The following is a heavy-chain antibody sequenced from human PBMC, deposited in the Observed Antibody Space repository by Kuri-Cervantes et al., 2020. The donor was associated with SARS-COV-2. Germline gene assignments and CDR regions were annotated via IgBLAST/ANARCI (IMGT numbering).Heavy chain of an antibody. Sequence: SETLSLTCTVSGDSISSYYWSWIRQPPGKGLEWIGYIYYSGSTNYNPSLKSRVTISVDTSKNQFSLKLSSVTAADTAVYYCARGGYSSGWYAVDWGQGTLVTVSS. V-gene: IGHV4-59*01. J-gene: IGHJ4*02. CDR2: IYYSGST. CDR3: ARGGYSSGWYAVD. D-gene: IGHD6-19*01. CDR1: GDSISSYY.